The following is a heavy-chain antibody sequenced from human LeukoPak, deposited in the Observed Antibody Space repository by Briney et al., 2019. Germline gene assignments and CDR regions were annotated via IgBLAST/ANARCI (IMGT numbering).Heavy chain of an antibody. J-gene: IGHJ4*02. D-gene: IGHD3-9*01. V-gene: IGHV3-23*01. Sequence: GGSLRLSCAASGFTFSSYAMSWVRQAPGKGLEWVSAISGSGGSTYYADSVKGRFTISRDNSKNTLYLQMNSLRVEDAAVYYCATRGDILTGYPYYFDYWGQGTPVTVSS. CDR3: ATRGDILTGYPYYFDY. CDR1: GFTFSSYA. CDR2: ISGSGGST.